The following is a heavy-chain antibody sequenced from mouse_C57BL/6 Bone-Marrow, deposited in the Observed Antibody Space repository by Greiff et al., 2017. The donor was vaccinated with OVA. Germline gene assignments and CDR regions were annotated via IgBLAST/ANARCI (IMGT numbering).Heavy chain of an antibody. CDR2: IDPSDSET. V-gene: IGHV1-52*01. J-gene: IGHJ2*01. D-gene: IGHD3-3*01. CDR3: ARDWAIGRYYFDY. Sequence: QVQLKQSGAELVRPGSSVKLSCKASGYTFTSYWMHWVKQRPIQGLEWIGNIDPSDSETHYNQKFKDKATLTVDKSSSTAYMQLSSLTSEDSAVYYCARDWAIGRYYFDYWGQGTTLTVSS. CDR1: GYTFTSYW.